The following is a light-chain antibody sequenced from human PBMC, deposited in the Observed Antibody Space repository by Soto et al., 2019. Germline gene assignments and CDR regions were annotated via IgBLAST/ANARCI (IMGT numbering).Light chain of an antibody. CDR3: QYYGTSPQT. J-gene: IGKJ1*01. V-gene: IGKV3-20*01. Sequence: EIVLTQSPGTLSLSPGERATLSCMASQSVSSSALAWYQQKPGQAPRRLIYGASSRATGIPDRFSGSGSGTDFTLTITRLEPEDFAVYYCQYYGTSPQTFGQGTKADI. CDR2: GAS. CDR1: QSVSSSA.